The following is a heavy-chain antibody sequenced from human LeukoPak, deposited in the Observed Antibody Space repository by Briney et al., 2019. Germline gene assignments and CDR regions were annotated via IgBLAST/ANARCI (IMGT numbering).Heavy chain of an antibody. J-gene: IGHJ4*02. CDR2: INPNSGGT. CDR1: GYTFTGYY. CDR3: ARDFEVVAATPRRGDY. Sequence: GASVKVSCKASGYTFTGYYMHWVRQAPGQGLEWMGWINPNSGGTNYAQKFQGRVTMTRDTSISTAYMELSRLRSDDTAVYYCARDFEVVAATPRRGDYWGQGTLVTVSS. V-gene: IGHV1-2*02. D-gene: IGHD2-15*01.